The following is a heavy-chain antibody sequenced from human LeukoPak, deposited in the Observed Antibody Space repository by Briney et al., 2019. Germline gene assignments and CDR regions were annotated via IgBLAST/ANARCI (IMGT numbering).Heavy chain of an antibody. CDR2: IKSDGKT. CDR1: GFTFSRYW. Sequence: PGGSLRLSCEASGFTFSRYWMHWVRQVPGKGLVWVSRIKSDGKTNYADSVKGRFTISRDNAKNTVSLQMDSLRAEDTGVYYCARAPSEVGGYYPEYFRHWGQGTLVTVFS. V-gene: IGHV3-74*01. D-gene: IGHD3-22*01. CDR3: ARAPSEVGGYYPEYFRH. J-gene: IGHJ1*01.